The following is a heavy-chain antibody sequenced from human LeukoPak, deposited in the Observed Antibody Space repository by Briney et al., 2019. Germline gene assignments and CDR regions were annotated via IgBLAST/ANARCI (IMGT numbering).Heavy chain of an antibody. D-gene: IGHD4-17*01. CDR2: ISSSSSYI. CDR3: AKLHYGDYVSDAFDI. CDR1: GFTFNNYA. J-gene: IGHJ3*02. V-gene: IGHV3-21*04. Sequence: GGSLRLSCAASGFTFNNYALTWVRQTPGKGLEWVSSISSSSSYIYYADSVKGRFTISRDNSKNTLYLQMNSLRAEDTAVYYCAKLHYGDYVSDAFDIWGQGTMVTVSS.